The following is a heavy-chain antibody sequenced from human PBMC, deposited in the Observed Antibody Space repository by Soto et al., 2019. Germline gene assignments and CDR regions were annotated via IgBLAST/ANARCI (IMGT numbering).Heavy chain of an antibody. J-gene: IGHJ4*02. Sequence: QITLKESGPTLVKPTQTLTLTCTFSGFSLSSTRVAVDWIRQPPGKALEWLALIYWDDDKRYSPFLKSRLTITKDTSKNQVVLTMTKTDPVDTATYYCAHSVVAGLGYYFDYWGQGTLVAVSS. V-gene: IGHV2-5*02. CDR3: AHSVVAGLGYYFDY. CDR1: GFSLSSTRVA. D-gene: IGHD6-19*01. CDR2: IYWDDDK.